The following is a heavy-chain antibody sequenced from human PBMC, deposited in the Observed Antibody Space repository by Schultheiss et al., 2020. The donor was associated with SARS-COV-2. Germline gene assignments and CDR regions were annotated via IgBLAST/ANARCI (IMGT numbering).Heavy chain of an antibody. CDR2: IYYSGST. CDR1: GGSFSGYY. CDR3: ARDVYYYGMDV. V-gene: IGHV4-59*01. J-gene: IGHJ6*02. Sequence: SQTLSLTCAVYGGSFSGYYWSWIRQPPGKGLEWIGYIYYSGSTNYNPSLKSRVTISVDKSKNQFSLKLSSVTAADTAVYYCARDVYYYGMDVWGQGTTVTVSS.